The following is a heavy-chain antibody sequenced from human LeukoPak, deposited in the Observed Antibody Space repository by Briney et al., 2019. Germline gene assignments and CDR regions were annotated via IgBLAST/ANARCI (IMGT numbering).Heavy chain of an antibody. D-gene: IGHD3-22*01. J-gene: IGHJ4*02. CDR3: ARDPNYHDTSGYYLGY. CDR1: GFTFDDYG. CDR2: INWNGGST. V-gene: IGHV3-20*04. Sequence: GGSLRLSCAASGFTFDDYGMSWVRQAPGKGLEWVSGINWNGGSTGYADSVKGRFTISRDNAKNSLYLQMNSLRAEDTAVYYCARDPNYHDTSGYYLGYWGQGTPVTVSS.